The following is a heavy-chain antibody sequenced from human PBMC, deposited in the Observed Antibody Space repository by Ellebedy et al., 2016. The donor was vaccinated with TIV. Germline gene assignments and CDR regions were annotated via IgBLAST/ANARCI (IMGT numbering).Heavy chain of an antibody. CDR1: GGTFSSYA. J-gene: IGHJ5*02. D-gene: IGHD3-22*01. CDR2: IIPIFGTA. CDR3: ARDYDSSGPNNWFDP. V-gene: IGHV1-69*13. Sequence: AASVKVSCKASGGTFSSYAISWVRQAPGPGLEWMGGIIPIFGTANYAQKFQGRVTITADESTSTAYMELSSLRSEDTAVYYCARDYDSSGPNNWFDPWGQGTLVTVSS.